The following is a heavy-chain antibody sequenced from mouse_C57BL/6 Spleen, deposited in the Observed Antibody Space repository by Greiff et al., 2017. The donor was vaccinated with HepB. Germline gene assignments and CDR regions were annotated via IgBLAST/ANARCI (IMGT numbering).Heavy chain of an antibody. J-gene: IGHJ1*03. CDR2: INPGSGGT. V-gene: IGHV1-54*01. Sequence: VQRVESGAELVRPGTSVKVSCKASGYAFTNYLIEWVKQRPGQGLEWIGVINPGSGGTNYNEKFKGKATLTADKSSSTAYMQLSSLTSEDSAVYFCARDFTTVVATDWYFDVWGTGTTVTVSS. CDR3: ARDFTTVVATDWYFDV. CDR1: GYAFTNYL. D-gene: IGHD1-1*01.